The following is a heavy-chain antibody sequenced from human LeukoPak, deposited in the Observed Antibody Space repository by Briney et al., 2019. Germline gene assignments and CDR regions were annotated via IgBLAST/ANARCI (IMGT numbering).Heavy chain of an antibody. V-gene: IGHV1-18*01. CDR3: ARDESDIVVSNWFDP. Sequence: ASVKVSCTASGYTFTSYGISWVRQAPGQGLEWMGWISAYNGNTNYAQKLQGRVTMTTDTSTSTAYMELRSLRSDDTAVYYCARDESDIVVSNWFDPWGQGTLVTVSS. J-gene: IGHJ5*02. CDR2: ISAYNGNT. CDR1: GYTFTSYG. D-gene: IGHD2-2*01.